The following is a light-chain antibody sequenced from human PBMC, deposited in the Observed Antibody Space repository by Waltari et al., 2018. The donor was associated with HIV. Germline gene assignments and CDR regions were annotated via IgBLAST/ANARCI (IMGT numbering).Light chain of an antibody. CDR2: GNS. J-gene: IGLJ2*01. CDR3: QSYDSSLSGSVV. Sequence: QSVLTQPPSVSAAPGQRVTISCTGSSSHIGAGYDVHWYQQLPGTAPKLLIYGNSNRPSGVPDRFSGSKSGTSASLAITGLQAEDEADYYCQSYDSSLSGSVVFGGGTKLTVL. V-gene: IGLV1-40*01. CDR1: SSHIGAGYD.